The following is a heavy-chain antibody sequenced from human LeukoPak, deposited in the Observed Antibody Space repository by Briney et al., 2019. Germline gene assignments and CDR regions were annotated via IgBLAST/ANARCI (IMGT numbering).Heavy chain of an antibody. Sequence: SVKVSCKASGGTFSSYAISWVRQAPGQGLEWMGGIIPILGTANYAQKFQGRVTITADESTSTAYMELSSLRSEDTAVYYCARARGQVYYYYGMDVWGQGTTVTVSS. CDR1: GGTFSSYA. V-gene: IGHV1-69*01. J-gene: IGHJ6*02. CDR2: IIPILGTA. CDR3: ARARGQVYYYYGMDV.